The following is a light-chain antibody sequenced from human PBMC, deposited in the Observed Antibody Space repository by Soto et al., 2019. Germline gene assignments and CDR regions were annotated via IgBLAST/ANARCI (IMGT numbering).Light chain of an antibody. V-gene: IGKV1-5*03. CDR2: KAS. CDR3: QQYDSFSVT. J-gene: IGKJ5*01. Sequence: DIKMTQSPSTLSASVGDRVTITCRASQSISVWLAWYQQKAGKAPNLLIYKASRLESGVPSRFSGSGSETEFTLTISGLQPGDSATYYCQQYDSFSVTFGQGTRLEI. CDR1: QSISVW.